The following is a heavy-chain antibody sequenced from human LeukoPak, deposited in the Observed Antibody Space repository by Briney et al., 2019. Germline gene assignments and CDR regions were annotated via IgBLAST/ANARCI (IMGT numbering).Heavy chain of an antibody. Sequence: GASVKVSCTASGYTFTSYGMSWVRQAPGKGLEWMGWISAYNGNTNYAQKLQGRVTMTTDTSTSTAYMERRSLRSDDAAVYYCARAGFEARPGDYWGQGTLVTVSS. J-gene: IGHJ4*02. V-gene: IGHV1-18*01. CDR3: ARAGFEARPGDY. D-gene: IGHD6-6*01. CDR1: GYTFTSYG. CDR2: ISAYNGNT.